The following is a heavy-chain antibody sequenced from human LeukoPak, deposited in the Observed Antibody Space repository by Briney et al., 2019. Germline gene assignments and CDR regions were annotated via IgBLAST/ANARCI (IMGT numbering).Heavy chain of an antibody. CDR2: INSDGSSR. V-gene: IGHV3-74*01. CDR1: GFTFSNYW. J-gene: IGHJ4*02. CDR3: TRDRSGQD. D-gene: IGHD1-1*01. Sequence: PGGSLRLSCAASGFTFSNYWMSWVRQAPGKGLVWVSRINSDGSSRHYADSVKGRFTISRDNAKNSLYLQMNSLRAEDTAVYYCTRDRSGQDWGQGTLVTVSS.